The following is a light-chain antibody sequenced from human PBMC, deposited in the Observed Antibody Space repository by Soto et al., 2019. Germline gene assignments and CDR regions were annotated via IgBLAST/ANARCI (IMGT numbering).Light chain of an antibody. J-gene: IGLJ1*01. CDR2: DVN. Sequence: QSALTQPASVSGSPGQSITISCTGTSSDVGGYDYVSWYQQLPGKAPKPLIYDVNNRPSGVSHRFSGSKSGNTASLTISGLQAEDEADYYCSSCTGSSTFVFGTGTKLAVL. CDR3: SSCTGSSTFV. CDR1: SSDVGGYDY. V-gene: IGLV2-14*01.